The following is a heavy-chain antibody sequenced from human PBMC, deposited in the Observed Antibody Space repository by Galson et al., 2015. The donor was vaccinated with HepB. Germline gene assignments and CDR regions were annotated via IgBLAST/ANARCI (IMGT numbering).Heavy chain of an antibody. CDR2: IYPGDSDT. Sequence: GAEVKKPGESLKISCKGSGYSFTSYWIGWVRQMPGKGLEWMGIIYPGDSDTRYSPSFQGQVTISADKSISTAYLQWSSLKASDTAMYYCARLSPDYDYVWGSYRYGDYWGQGTLVTVSS. V-gene: IGHV5-51*03. CDR3: ARLSPDYDYVWGSYRYGDY. CDR1: GYSFTSYW. D-gene: IGHD3-16*02. J-gene: IGHJ4*02.